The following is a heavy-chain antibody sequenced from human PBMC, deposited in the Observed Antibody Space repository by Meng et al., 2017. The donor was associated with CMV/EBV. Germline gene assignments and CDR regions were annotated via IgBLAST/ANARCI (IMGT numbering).Heavy chain of an antibody. CDR3: ARDGRYCSSTSCYVVGNYYYYYGMDV. V-gene: IGHV1-69*04. CDR2: IIPILGIA. Sequence: SVKVSCKASGRTFRSYTISWVRQAPGQGLEWMGRIIPILGIANYAQKFQGRVTITADKSTSTAYMELSSLRSEDTAVYYCARDGRYCSSTSCYVVGNYYYYYGMDVWGQGTTVTVSS. J-gene: IGHJ6*02. CDR1: GRTFRSYT. D-gene: IGHD2-2*01.